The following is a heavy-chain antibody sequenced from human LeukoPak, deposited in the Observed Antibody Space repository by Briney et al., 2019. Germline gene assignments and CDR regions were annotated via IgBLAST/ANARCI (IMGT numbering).Heavy chain of an antibody. Sequence: SETLSLTCAVYGGSFSGYYWSWIRQPPGKGLEWIGEINHSGSTNYNPSLKSRVTISVDTSKNQFSLKLSSVTAADTAVYYCARGGQQLVRGARKVNWFDPWGQGTLVTVSP. D-gene: IGHD6-6*01. CDR1: GGSFSGYY. V-gene: IGHV4-34*01. CDR3: ARGGQQLVRGARKVNWFDP. J-gene: IGHJ5*02. CDR2: INHSGST.